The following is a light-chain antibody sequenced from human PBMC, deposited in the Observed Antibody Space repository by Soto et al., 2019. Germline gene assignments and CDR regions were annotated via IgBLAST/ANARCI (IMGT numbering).Light chain of an antibody. V-gene: IGKV1-9*01. Sequence: IQLTQSPSSLSASVGDRVTITCRASQGISSYLGWYQQKPGKAPNLLIYDASTLHSGVPSRFSGGGSGTDFTLTISSLQPEDCATYYCQQVNVYPSTFCGGTKVEIK. CDR1: QGISSY. CDR3: QQVNVYPST. J-gene: IGKJ4*01. CDR2: DAS.